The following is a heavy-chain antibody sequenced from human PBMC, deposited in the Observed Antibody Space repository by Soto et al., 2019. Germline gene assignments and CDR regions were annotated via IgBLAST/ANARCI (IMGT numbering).Heavy chain of an antibody. Sequence: SETLSLTCAVYGGSFSGYYWSWIRQPPGKGLEWIGEINHSGSTNYNPSLKSRVTISVDTSKNQFSLKLSSVTAADTAVYYCARDPDCSSTSCMKNRSYYFDYWGQGTLVTVSS. CDR3: ARDPDCSSTSCMKNRSYYFDY. V-gene: IGHV4-34*01. D-gene: IGHD2-2*01. CDR2: INHSGST. CDR1: GGSFSGYY. J-gene: IGHJ4*02.